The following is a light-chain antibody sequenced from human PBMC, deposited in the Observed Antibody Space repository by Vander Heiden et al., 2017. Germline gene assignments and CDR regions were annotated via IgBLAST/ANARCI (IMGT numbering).Light chain of an antibody. Sequence: IQLTQSPSSLSASVGDRVTITCRASQGISSYLAWYQQKPGKAPKLLIYAASTLQSGVQSSISGSGSGTDFTLTISSLQPEDFATYYCQQLNSYPTFGQGTKVEIK. CDR3: QQLNSYPT. V-gene: IGKV1-9*01. CDR1: QGISSY. J-gene: IGKJ1*01. CDR2: AAS.